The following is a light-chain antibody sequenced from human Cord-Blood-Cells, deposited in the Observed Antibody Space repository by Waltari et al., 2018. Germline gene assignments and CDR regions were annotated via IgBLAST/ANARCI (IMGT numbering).Light chain of an antibody. CDR1: SSDVGCYNL. Sequence: SALTQPASVSGSPGQSITISCTGTSSDVGCYNLVSWYQQHPGKAHKLMIYEGSKRPSGVSNRFSGSKSGNTASLTISGLQAEDEADYYCCSYAGSVVFGGGTKLTVL. J-gene: IGLJ2*01. CDR2: EGS. V-gene: IGLV2-23*01. CDR3: CSYAGSVV.